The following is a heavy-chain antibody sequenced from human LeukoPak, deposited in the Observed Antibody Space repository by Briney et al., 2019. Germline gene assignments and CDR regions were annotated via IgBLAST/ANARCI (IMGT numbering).Heavy chain of an antibody. V-gene: IGHV1-69*13. D-gene: IGHD3-22*01. Sequence: SVKVSCKASGGTFSSYAISWVRQAPGQGLEWMGGIIPIFGTANYAQKFQGRVTITADESTSTAYMELSSLRSEDTAVYYCARVGNRPYYYDSSGYSPFDYWGQGTLVTVSP. J-gene: IGHJ4*02. CDR2: IIPIFGTA. CDR1: GGTFSSYA. CDR3: ARVGNRPYYYDSSGYSPFDY.